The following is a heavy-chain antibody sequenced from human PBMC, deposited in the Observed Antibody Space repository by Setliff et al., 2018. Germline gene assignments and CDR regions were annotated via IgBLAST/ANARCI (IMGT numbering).Heavy chain of an antibody. CDR3: ARASYYYDSSGYYGAGAFDI. Sequence: PSETLSLTCSVSGGSLTSHYWTWIRQPPGKGLEWIGYIYYSGSTNYNPSLKSRVTISVDTSKNQFSLKLSSVTAADTAVYYCARASYYYDSSGYYGAGAFDIWGQGTMVTVSS. CDR1: GGSLTSHY. CDR2: IYYSGST. J-gene: IGHJ3*02. D-gene: IGHD3-22*01. V-gene: IGHV4-59*11.